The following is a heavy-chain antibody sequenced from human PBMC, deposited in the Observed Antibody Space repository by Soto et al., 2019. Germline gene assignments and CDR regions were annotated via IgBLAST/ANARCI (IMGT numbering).Heavy chain of an antibody. CDR1: GGSISSSDYY. V-gene: IGHV4-61*02. D-gene: IGHD6-13*01. J-gene: IGHJ5*02. CDR2: IYTSGST. CDR3: ARGHLYSSSWAYWFDP. Sequence: SETLSLTCTVSGGSISSSDYYWGWIRQPAGKGLEWIGRIYTSGSTNYNPSLKSRVTMSVDTSKNQFSLKLSSVTAADTAVYYCARGHLYSSSWAYWFDPWGRGTLVTVSS.